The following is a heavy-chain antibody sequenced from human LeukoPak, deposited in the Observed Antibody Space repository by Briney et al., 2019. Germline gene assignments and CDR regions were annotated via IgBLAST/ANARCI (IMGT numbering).Heavy chain of an antibody. V-gene: IGHV1-69*06. CDR1: GGTFSSYA. CDR2: IIPIFGTA. J-gene: IGHJ3*02. CDR3: ARDRYSYMATDAFDI. D-gene: IGHD5-18*01. Sequence: ASVKVSCKASGGTFSSYAISWVRQAPGQGLEWMGGIIPIFGTANYAQKFQGRVTITADKSTSTAYMELSSLRSEDTAVYYCARDRYSYMATDAFDIWGQGTMVTVSS.